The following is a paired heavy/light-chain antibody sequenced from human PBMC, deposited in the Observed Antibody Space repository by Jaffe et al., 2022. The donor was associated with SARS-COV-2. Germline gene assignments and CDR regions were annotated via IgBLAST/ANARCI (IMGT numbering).Light chain of an antibody. Sequence: DIRMTQSPLSLTVTPGEPASISCRSSQSLLQTNGHYCLDWYLQKPGQSPQLLVYMGSYRASGVPDRFTGSGSGTDFTLRITRVEAEDVGVYYCMQSLQIPYTFGQGTKLEIK. V-gene: IGKV2-28*01. J-gene: IGKJ2*01. CDR2: MGS. CDR1: QSLLQTNGHYC. CDR3: MQSLQIPYT.
Heavy chain of an antibody. D-gene: IGHD4-4*01. CDR1: GFDVSRDH. V-gene: IGHV3-53*01. J-gene: IGHJ5*02. Sequence: EVQLVESGGGLIQPGGSLRLSCTASGFDVSRDHMSWVRRAPGKGLEWVSLISRFGDTDYTDSVKGRFTISRDHSKNTLFLQLTSLRVEDTATYYCARKCRDCSSFDNWGRGTLVTVSS. CDR3: ARKCRDCSSFDN. CDR2: ISRFGDT.